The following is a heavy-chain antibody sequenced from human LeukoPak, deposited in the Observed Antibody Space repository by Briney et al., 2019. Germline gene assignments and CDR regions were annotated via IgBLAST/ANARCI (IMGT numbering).Heavy chain of an antibody. CDR1: GGTFSSYA. V-gene: IGHV1-69*05. CDR3: ARAVGYCSSTSCRNWFDP. J-gene: IGHJ5*02. Sequence: SVKVSCKASGGTFSSYAISWVRQAPGQGLEWMGGIIPIFGTANYAQKFQGRVTITTDESTSTAYMELSSLRSEDTAVYYCARAVGYCSSTSCRNWFDPWGQGTLATVSS. D-gene: IGHD2-2*01. CDR2: IIPIFGTA.